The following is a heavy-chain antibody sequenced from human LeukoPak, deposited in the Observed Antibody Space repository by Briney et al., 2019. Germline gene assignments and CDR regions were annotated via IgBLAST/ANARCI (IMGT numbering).Heavy chain of an antibody. D-gene: IGHD6-6*01. CDR2: SSNSGGST. V-gene: IGHV3-23*01. J-gene: IGHJ4*02. CDR3: AKGVAAARPHYFDD. Sequence: GGSLRLSCAASGFTFSSYAMTWVRQAPGKGLEWVSCSSNSGGSTYYTDSVKGRFTISRDNSKNTLYLQVNSLRAEDTAVYYCAKGVAAARPHYFDDWGEGALVTVSS. CDR1: GFTFSSYA.